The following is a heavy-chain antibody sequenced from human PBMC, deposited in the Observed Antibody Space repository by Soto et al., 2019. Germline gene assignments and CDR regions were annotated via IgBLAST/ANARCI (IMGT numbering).Heavy chain of an antibody. Sequence: PSETLSLTCSVSDGSVNSGNYYWSWIRQPPGKGLEWIGHIYYIGTTDYNPPLKSRVTISVDTSKNQFSLKVTSVTAADTAVYFCAREEKQLSRYGGDFDYWGQGILVTVSS. D-gene: IGHD3-16*01. CDR1: DGSVNSGNYY. J-gene: IGHJ4*02. CDR2: IYYIGTT. CDR3: AREEKQLSRYGGDFDY. V-gene: IGHV4-61*01.